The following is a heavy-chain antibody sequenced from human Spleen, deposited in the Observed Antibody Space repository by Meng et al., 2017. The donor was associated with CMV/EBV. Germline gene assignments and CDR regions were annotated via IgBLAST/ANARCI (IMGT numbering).Heavy chain of an antibody. Sequence: SVKVSCKASGFTFISSSVQWARQARGQPLEWIGWIVVETGNTNYAQKFQERVTITRDMSTRTAYMELSSLRSDDSAVYYCAAASNWDYYYYNAFDVWGQGTTVTVSS. CDR3: AAASNWDYYYYNAFDV. V-gene: IGHV1-58*01. J-gene: IGHJ6*02. CDR2: IVVETGNT. CDR1: GFTFISSS. D-gene: IGHD1-26*01.